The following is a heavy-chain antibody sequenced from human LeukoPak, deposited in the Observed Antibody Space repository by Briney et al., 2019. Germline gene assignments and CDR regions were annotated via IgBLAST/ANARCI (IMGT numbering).Heavy chain of an antibody. V-gene: IGHV1-69*05. CDR2: IIPIFGTA. CDR3: ATYYYGSGDAFDI. D-gene: IGHD3-10*01. J-gene: IGHJ3*02. CDR1: GGTFSSYA. Sequence: SVKVSCKASGGTFSSYAISWVRQAPGQGLEWMGGIIPIFGTANYAQKFQGRVTITTDESTSTAYMELSSLRSEDTAVYYCATYYYGSGDAFDIWGQGTMVTVSS.